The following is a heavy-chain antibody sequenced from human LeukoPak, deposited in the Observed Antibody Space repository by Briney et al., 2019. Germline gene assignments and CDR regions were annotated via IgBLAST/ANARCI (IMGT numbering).Heavy chain of an antibody. J-gene: IGHJ4*02. CDR1: GFTFSSYA. CDR3: ARERYCSSTSCAFDY. Sequence: GGSLRLSCAASGFTFSSYAMSWVRQAPGKGLEWVSSISSSSSYIYYADSVKGRFTISRDNAKNSLYLQMNSLRAEDTAVYYCARERYCSSTSCAFDYWGQGTLVTVSS. CDR2: ISSSSSYI. D-gene: IGHD2-2*01. V-gene: IGHV3-21*01.